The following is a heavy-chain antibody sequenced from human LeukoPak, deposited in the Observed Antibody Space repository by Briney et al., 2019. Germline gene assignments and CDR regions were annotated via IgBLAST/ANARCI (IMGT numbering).Heavy chain of an antibody. CDR3: TGLPVLYNYFLYYYYYMDV. J-gene: IGHJ6*03. CDR1: GFTFSDYY. Sequence: GGSLRLSCAASGFTFSDYYMSWIRQAPGKGLEWVSYISSSGSTIYYADSVKGRFTISRDNAKNSLYLQMKSLRAEDTAVYYCTGLPVLYNYFLYYYYYMDVWGKGTTVTISS. CDR2: ISSSGSTI. D-gene: IGHD5-24*01. V-gene: IGHV3-11*01.